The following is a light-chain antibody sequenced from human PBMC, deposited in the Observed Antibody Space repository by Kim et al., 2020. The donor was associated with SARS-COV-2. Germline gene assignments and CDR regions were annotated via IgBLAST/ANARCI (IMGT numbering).Light chain of an antibody. J-gene: IGKJ4*01. CDR2: EAT. Sequence: LAPGETATPRCGARQSVISNLSWDQQKPGQAPRRLIYEATHGATGIPSRFSGSGSGTDFTLTISSLEPEDFAHYYCHQRSNWPLTFGGGTKVDIK. V-gene: IGKV3-11*01. CDR1: QSVISN. CDR3: HQRSNWPLT.